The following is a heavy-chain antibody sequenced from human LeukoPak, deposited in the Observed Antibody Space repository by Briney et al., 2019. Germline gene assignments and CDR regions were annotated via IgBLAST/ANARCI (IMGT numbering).Heavy chain of an antibody. J-gene: IGHJ4*02. V-gene: IGHV4-34*01. CDR1: GGSFSGHY. CDR3: ARGPDYGGTSGRVDY. Sequence: SETLSLTCAVYGGSFSGHYLSWIRQPPGKGLEWIGEINHSGTTNYNPSLRSRVIVPVDTSKNQFSLKLNSVTAADTALYFCARGPDYGGTSGRVDYWGQGTLVTVSS. D-gene: IGHD4-23*01. CDR2: INHSGTT.